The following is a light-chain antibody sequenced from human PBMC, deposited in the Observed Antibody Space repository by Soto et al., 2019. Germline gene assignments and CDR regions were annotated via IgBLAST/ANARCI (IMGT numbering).Light chain of an antibody. CDR2: GAS. CDR1: QSVSSN. Sequence: EIVMTQSPATMSVSPGEVANLXXRASQSVSSNLAWYQQKPGQAPRLXIYGASSRATGIPDRFSGSGSGTDFTVTISSLQPEDFATYYCQQSYSMPCTFGGGTKVDIK. CDR3: QQSYSMPCT. V-gene: IGKV3-15*01. J-gene: IGKJ4*01.